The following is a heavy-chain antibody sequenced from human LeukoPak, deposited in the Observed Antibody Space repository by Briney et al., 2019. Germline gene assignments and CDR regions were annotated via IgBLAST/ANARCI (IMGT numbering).Heavy chain of an antibody. CDR3: ARDHGPYGDYVYYGMDV. J-gene: IGHJ6*02. CDR1: GFTVSSNY. D-gene: IGHD4-17*01. V-gene: IGHV3-66*01. CDR2: IYSGGST. Sequence: QPGGSLRLSGAASGFTVSSNYMSWVGQAPGRGLEWVSVIYSGGSTYYADSVKGRFTISRDNSKNTLYLQMNSLRAEDTAVYYCARDHGPYGDYVYYGMDVWGQGTTVTVSS.